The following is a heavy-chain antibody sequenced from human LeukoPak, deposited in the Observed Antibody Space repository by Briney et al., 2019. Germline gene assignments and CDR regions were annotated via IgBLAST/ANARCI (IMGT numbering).Heavy chain of an antibody. V-gene: IGHV3-30*18. CDR2: ISYDGSNK. D-gene: IGHD2-15*01. CDR1: GFTFSTYG. CDR3: AKSDLGHRSRQVGHFDY. Sequence: PGRSLRLSCAASGFTFSTYGMHWVRQAPGKGLEWVAVISYDGSNKYYTDSVKGRLTISRDNSKNTLYLQMNSLRTEDTAVYYCAKSDLGHRSRQVGHFDYWGQGTLVTVSS. J-gene: IGHJ4*02.